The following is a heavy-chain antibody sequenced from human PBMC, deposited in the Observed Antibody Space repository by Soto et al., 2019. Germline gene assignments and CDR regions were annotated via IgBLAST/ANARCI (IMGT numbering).Heavy chain of an antibody. CDR2: LYSGST. Sequence: QLQLQESGPGLVKPSETLSLTCAVTGASITRGGIHWGWIRQSPGQGLEWIGSLYSGSTYYNPSLKSRVTISADTSKNDFSLRLTSVTAADTAVYYCARRGSGHTFDYWGQGTLVTVSS. J-gene: IGHJ4*02. D-gene: IGHD3-10*01. V-gene: IGHV4-39*02. CDR1: GASITRGGIH. CDR3: ARRGSGHTFDY.